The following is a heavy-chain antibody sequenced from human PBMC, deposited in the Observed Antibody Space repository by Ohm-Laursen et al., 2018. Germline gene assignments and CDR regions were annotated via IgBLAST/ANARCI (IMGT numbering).Heavy chain of an antibody. V-gene: IGHV3-9*01. CDR1: GFTFSSYA. CDR2: ISWNSVNI. CDR3: ARGRYDNGGKMDV. D-gene: IGHD3-22*01. Sequence: SLRLSCAASGFTFSSYAMNWVRQAPGKGLEWVSGISWNSVNIAYAGSVKGRFTISRDNAKNSLYLQMNSLRAEDTALYYCARGRYDNGGKMDVWGQGTTVTVSS. J-gene: IGHJ6*02.